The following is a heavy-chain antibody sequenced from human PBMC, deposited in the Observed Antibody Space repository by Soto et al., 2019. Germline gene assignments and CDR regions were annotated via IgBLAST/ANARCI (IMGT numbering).Heavy chain of an antibody. CDR1: GGTFSSYT. V-gene: IGHV1-69*12. CDR3: ARGNHMCLKVWYFDL. Sequence: QFQLVQSGAEVKKPGSSVTVSCKASGGTFSSYTISWVRQAPGQGLEWMGGIIPIFVTVNYAQKFQGRVTITADESTSTAYMELISLRSEDTAVYYCARGNHMCLKVWYFDLWGRGTLVTVSS. CDR2: IIPIFVTV. J-gene: IGHJ2*01. D-gene: IGHD2-21*01.